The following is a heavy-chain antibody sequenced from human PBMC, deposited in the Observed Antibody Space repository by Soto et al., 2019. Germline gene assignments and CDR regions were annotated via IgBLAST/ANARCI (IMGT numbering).Heavy chain of an antibody. V-gene: IGHV1-46*01. CDR1: GYTFTSYY. Sequence: ALVKVSCKASGYTFTSYYMHWVRQAPGQGLEWMGIINPSGGSTSYAQKFQGRVTMTRDTSTSTVYMELSSLRSEDTAVYYCASPGTTLNYYYCMDVWGQGTTVTSP. J-gene: IGHJ6*02. CDR3: ASPGTTLNYYYCMDV. CDR2: INPSGGST. D-gene: IGHD4-17*01.